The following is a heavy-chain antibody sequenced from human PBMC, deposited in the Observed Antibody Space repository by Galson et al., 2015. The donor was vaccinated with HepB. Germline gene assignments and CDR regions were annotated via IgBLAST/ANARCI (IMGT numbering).Heavy chain of an antibody. V-gene: IGHV3-7*03. CDR3: ARRISLVRGIITKPDYYYGMDV. CDR2: INQDGSSK. J-gene: IGHJ6*02. CDR1: GFTFSSYW. Sequence: SLRLSCAASGFTFSSYWMNWVRQAPGKGLEWVAHINQDGSSKYYVHSVEGRFTISRDNAKDSVYLQLDSLRAEDTAVYYCARRISLVRGIITKPDYYYGMDVWGQGTTVTVAS. D-gene: IGHD3-3*01.